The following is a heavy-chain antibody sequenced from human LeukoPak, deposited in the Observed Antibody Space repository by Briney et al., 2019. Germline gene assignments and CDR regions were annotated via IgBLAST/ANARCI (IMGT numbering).Heavy chain of an antibody. CDR1: GYTFTGYY. CDR2: INPNSGGT. V-gene: IGHV1-2*02. CDR3: ARGPQRRIVGATTALDY. J-gene: IGHJ4*02. D-gene: IGHD1-26*01. Sequence: ASVKVSCKASGYTFTGYYMHWVRQAPGQGLEWMGWINPNSGGTNYAQKFQGRVTMTRDTSISTAYMELSRLRSDDTAVYYCARGPQRRIVGATTALDYWGQGTLVTVSS.